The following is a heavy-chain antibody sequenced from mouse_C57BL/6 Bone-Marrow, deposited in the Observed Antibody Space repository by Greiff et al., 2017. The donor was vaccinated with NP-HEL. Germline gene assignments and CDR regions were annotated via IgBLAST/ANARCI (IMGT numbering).Heavy chain of an antibody. Sequence: QVLLQQPGAELVKPGASVKLSCKASGYTFTSYWMHWVKQRPGQGLEWIGMIHPNSGSTNYNEKFKSKATLTVDKSSSTAYRQLSSLTSEDSAVYYCARKAGAWFAYWGQGTLVTVSA. CDR1: GYTFTSYW. J-gene: IGHJ3*01. CDR3: ARKAGAWFAY. V-gene: IGHV1-64*01. CDR2: IHPNSGST.